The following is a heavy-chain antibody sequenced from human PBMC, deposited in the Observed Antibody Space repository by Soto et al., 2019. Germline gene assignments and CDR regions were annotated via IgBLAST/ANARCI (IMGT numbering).Heavy chain of an antibody. CDR2: ISYDGRNT. Sequence: GGSLRLSCAVSGLTFSNYGMHWVRQAPGKGLEWVAIISYDGRNTHYADSVKGRFTISRDSSKNTVSLEMTSLRAEDTAVYYCAKGGRQWLVTSDFNYWGQGALVTVSS. D-gene: IGHD6-19*01. CDR3: AKGGRQWLVTSDFNY. V-gene: IGHV3-30*18. CDR1: GLTFSNYG. J-gene: IGHJ4*02.